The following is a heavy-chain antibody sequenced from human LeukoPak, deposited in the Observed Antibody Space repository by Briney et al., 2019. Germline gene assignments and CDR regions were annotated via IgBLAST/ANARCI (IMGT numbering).Heavy chain of an antibody. J-gene: IGHJ4*02. CDR1: GFTFSSYA. V-gene: IGHV3-7*01. Sequence: PGGSLRLSCAASGFTFSSYAMSWGRQAPGKGLGGVANIKQDGSEKYYVDSVKGRFTISRDNAKNSLYLQMNSLRAEDTAVYYCARVSSGSSYFDYWGQGTLVTVSS. D-gene: IGHD3-10*01. CDR2: IKQDGSEK. CDR3: ARVSSGSSYFDY.